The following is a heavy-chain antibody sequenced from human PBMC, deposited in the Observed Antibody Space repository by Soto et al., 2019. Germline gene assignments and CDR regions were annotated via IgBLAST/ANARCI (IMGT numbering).Heavy chain of an antibody. J-gene: IGHJ3*01. D-gene: IGHD2-21*02. V-gene: IGHV3-74*01. Sequence: EVQLVESEGGLVQPGESLRLSCAASGFTFSYYWMHWVRQAPGQGLVWVSRIHSDGSSTTYADSVKGRFTISRDNAKNTVDLQMNSLRGEDTAVYYCARGDRGAFDLWGQGTMVTVSS. CDR1: GFTFSYYW. CDR3: ARGDRGAFDL. CDR2: IHSDGSST.